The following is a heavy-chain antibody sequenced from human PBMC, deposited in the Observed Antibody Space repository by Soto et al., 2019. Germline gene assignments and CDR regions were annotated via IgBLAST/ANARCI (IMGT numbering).Heavy chain of an antibody. V-gene: IGHV3-48*01. CDR3: ARELRYFDWYSIDY. J-gene: IGHJ4*02. Sequence: GGSLRLSCAASGFTFSSYSMNWVRQAPGKGLEWVSYISSSSSTIYYADSVKGRFTISRDNAKNSLYLQMNSLRVEDTAVYYCARELRYFDWYSIDYWGQGTLVTVSS. CDR1: GFTFSSYS. D-gene: IGHD3-9*01. CDR2: ISSSSSTI.